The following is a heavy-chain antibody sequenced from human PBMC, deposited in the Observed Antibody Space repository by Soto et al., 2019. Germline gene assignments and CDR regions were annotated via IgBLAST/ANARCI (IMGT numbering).Heavy chain of an antibody. V-gene: IGHV3-23*01. D-gene: IGHD2-2*01. J-gene: IGHJ6*02. CDR1: GFTFSSYA. Sequence: GGSLRLSCAASGFTFSSYAMSWVRQAPGKGLEWVSAISGSGGSTYYADSVKGRFTISRDNPKNTLYLQMNSLRAEGTAVYYCAKRGYCSSTSCSPRDYYYGMDVWGQGTTVTVSS. CDR2: ISGSGGST. CDR3: AKRGYCSSTSCSPRDYYYGMDV.